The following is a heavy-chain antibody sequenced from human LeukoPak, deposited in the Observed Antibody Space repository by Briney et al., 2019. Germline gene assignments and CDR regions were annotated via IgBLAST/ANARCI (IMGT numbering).Heavy chain of an antibody. CDR1: GFTFDDYA. CDR2: ISWNSGSI. Sequence: SGGSLRLSCAASGFTFDDYAMHWVRQAPGKGLEWVSGISWNSGSIGYADSVKGRFTISRDNAKNSLYLQMNSLRAEDTALYYRAKDRYGDYPDALDYWGQGTLVTVSS. CDR3: AKDRYGDYPDALDY. V-gene: IGHV3-9*01. D-gene: IGHD4-17*01. J-gene: IGHJ4*02.